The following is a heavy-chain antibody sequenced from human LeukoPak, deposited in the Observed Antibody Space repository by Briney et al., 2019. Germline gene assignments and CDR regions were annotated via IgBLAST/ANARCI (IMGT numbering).Heavy chain of an antibody. Sequence: GGSLRLSCAASGFTFSSYSMNWVRQAPGKGLEWVSSISSSSSYIYYADSVKGRFTISRDDAESSLYVQMNSLRGEDTAVYYCARFGYSGWNLEYWGQGTLVTVSS. J-gene: IGHJ4*02. CDR3: ARFGYSGWNLEY. V-gene: IGHV3-21*06. CDR1: GFTFSSYS. D-gene: IGHD5-12*01. CDR2: ISSSSSYI.